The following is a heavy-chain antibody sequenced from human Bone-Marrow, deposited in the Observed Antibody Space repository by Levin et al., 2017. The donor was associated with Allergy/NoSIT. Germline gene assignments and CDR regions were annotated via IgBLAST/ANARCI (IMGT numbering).Heavy chain of an antibody. D-gene: IGHD2-2*01. J-gene: IGHJ4*02. CDR2: ISWNSGSI. Sequence: GGSLRLSCAASGFTFEDYAMHWVWQAPGKGLEWVSGISWNSGSIGYADSVKGRFTISRDNAKNSLYLQMNSLRAEDTALYYCAKDHCSSTSCYQSHWGQGTLVTVSS. V-gene: IGHV3-9*01. CDR1: GFTFEDYA. CDR3: AKDHCSSTSCYQSH.